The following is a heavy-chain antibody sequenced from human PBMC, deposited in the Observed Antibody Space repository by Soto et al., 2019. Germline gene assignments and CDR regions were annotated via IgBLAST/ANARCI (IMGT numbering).Heavy chain of an antibody. CDR2: MNPNSGGT. CDR1: GYPFTGYY. D-gene: IGHD3-22*01. Sequence: AAVKVSCKSSGYPFTGYYMHWVRQAPGQGLEWMGWMNPNSGGTNYAQKFQGRVTMTRDTSISTAYMELSRLRSDETAVYYCARVFRFYYDSSGYGPWGQGTLVTVSS. CDR3: ARVFRFYYDSSGYGP. J-gene: IGHJ4*02. V-gene: IGHV1-2*02.